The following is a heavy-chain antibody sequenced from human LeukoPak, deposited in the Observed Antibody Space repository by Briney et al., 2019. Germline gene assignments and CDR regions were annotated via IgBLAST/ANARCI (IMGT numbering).Heavy chain of an antibody. D-gene: IGHD5/OR15-5a*01. CDR3: ASGQFLVSNDY. CDR1: GGSVSGGSYY. Sequence: NPSETLSLTCTVSGGSVSGGSYYWSWIRQPPGKGLEWIGYFYYTGSTNYNPSLKSRVTISVDTSKNQFSLRLSSVAAADTAVHYCASGQFLVSNDYWGQGILVTVSS. J-gene: IGHJ4*02. CDR2: FYYTGST. V-gene: IGHV4-61*01.